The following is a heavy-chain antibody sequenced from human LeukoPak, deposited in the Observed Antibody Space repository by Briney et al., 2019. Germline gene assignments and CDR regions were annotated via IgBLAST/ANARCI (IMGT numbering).Heavy chain of an antibody. CDR3: ARADYYGSGSYYNPLGYYYYYMDV. D-gene: IGHD3-10*01. J-gene: IGHJ6*03. CDR1: GYTFTGYY. V-gene: IGHV1-2*02. Sequence: ASVKVSCKASGYTFTGYYMHWVRQAPGQGLEWMGWINPNRGGTNYAQKFQGRVTMTRDTSISTAYMELSRLRSDDTAVYYCARADYYGSGSYYNPLGYYYYYMDVWGKGTTVTISS. CDR2: INPNRGGT.